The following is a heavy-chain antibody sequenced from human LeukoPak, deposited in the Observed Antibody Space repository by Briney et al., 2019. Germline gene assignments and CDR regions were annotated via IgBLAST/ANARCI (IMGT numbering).Heavy chain of an antibody. CDR2: ISIYSGNT. Sequence: ASVKVSCKASGYTFTSHGLSWARQAPGQGLEWMGWISIYSGNTNYAQTFQDRISMTTDTSTSTAYMELRSLKSDDTAVYYCARVPLYYDILTGPTSGMDVWGQGTTVTVSS. CDR1: GYTFTSHG. J-gene: IGHJ6*02. V-gene: IGHV1-18*01. CDR3: ARVPLYYDILTGPTSGMDV. D-gene: IGHD3-9*01.